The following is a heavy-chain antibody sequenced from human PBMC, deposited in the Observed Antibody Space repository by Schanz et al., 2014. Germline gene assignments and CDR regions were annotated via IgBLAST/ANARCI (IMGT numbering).Heavy chain of an antibody. CDR3: VRGGTAYYFDD. Sequence: EVQLVESGGGLIQPGGSLRLSCAASGFGFSSYSMNWVRQAPGKGLEWVSYISRSTPDIYYADSVKGRFTMSRDNAKNSVFLQMNSLRAEDTAVYYCVRGGTAYYFDDWGQGTLVTVSA. J-gene: IGHJ4*02. D-gene: IGHD2-21*02. CDR2: ISRSTPDI. CDR1: GFGFSSYS. V-gene: IGHV3-48*01.